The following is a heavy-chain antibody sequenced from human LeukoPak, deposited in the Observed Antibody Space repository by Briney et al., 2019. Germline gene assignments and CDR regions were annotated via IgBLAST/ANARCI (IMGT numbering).Heavy chain of an antibody. CDR1: GYTFTGHS. CDR3: ARGPHGRIYDILTGFDY. D-gene: IGHD3-9*01. V-gene: IGHV1-2*02. CDR2: IKPNSGGT. J-gene: IGHJ4*02. Sequence: ASVKVSCKASGYTFTGHSMYWVRQAPGQGLEWMGWIKPNSGGTNYAQKFQGRVTMTRDTSISTAYMELSRLRSDDTAVYYCARGPHGRIYDILTGFDYWGQGTLVTVSS.